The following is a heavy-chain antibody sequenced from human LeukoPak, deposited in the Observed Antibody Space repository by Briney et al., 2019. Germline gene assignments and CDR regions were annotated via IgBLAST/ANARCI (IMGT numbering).Heavy chain of an antibody. D-gene: IGHD2-2*01. CDR2: INPNSGDT. CDR1: GYTFIDYY. V-gene: IGHV1-2*02. J-gene: IGHJ5*02. Sequence: ASVKVSCKASGYTFIDYYIHWVRQAPGQGLEWMGWINPNSGDTNYAQKFQGRVTMTRNTSISTADMELSSLASDDTAVYYCARDYASGWFANWGQGTLVTVSS. CDR3: ARDYASGWFAN.